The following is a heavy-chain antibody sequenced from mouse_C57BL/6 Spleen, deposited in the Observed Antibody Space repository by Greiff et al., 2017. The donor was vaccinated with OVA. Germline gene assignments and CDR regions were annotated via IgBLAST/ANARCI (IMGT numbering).Heavy chain of an antibody. D-gene: IGHD1-1*01. J-gene: IGHJ3*01. Sequence: QVQLKQSGTELVKPGASVKLSCKDSGYTFTSYWMHWVKQRPGQGLEWIGNINPRNGGTNYNEKFKSKATLTVDKYSSTAYMQLSSLTSEDSAFYYVARDEIYYYGAFAYWGQGTLVTVSA. CDR2: INPRNGGT. CDR3: ARDEIYYYGAFAY. V-gene: IGHV1-53*01. CDR1: GYTFTSYW.